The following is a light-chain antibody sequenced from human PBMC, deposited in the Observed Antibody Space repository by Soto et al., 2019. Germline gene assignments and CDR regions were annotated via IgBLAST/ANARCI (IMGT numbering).Light chain of an antibody. CDR2: GAF. J-gene: IGKJ3*01. V-gene: IGKV3-20*01. CDR1: QSVSSSY. Sequence: EIVLTQSPGTLSLSPGERATLSCRASQSVSSSYLAWYQQKPGQAPRLLIYGAFNRATGIPDRFSGSGSGTDFTLTFSRLEPEDFAVYYCQQYGSSPFTFGPGTKVEIK. CDR3: QQYGSSPFT.